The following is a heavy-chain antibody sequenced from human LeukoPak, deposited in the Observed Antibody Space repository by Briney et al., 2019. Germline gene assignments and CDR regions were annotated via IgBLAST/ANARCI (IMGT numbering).Heavy chain of an antibody. V-gene: IGHV1-8*01. Sequence: GASVKVSCKASGYTFTSYDINWVRQATGQGLEWMGWMNPNSGNTGYAQKFQGRVTMTRNTSISTAYMELSSLRSEDTAVYYGARGTRSASSGYYYYMDVWGKGTTVTVSS. D-gene: IGHD3-10*01. CDR2: MNPNSGNT. CDR1: GYTFTSYD. J-gene: IGHJ6*03. CDR3: ARGTRSASSGYYYYMDV.